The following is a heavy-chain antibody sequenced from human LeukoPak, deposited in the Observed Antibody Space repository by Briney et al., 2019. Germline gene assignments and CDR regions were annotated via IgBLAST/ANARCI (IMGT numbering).Heavy chain of an antibody. D-gene: IGHD6-19*01. CDR3: AGADSSGWYPVY. CDR2: IYSGGTT. Sequence: PGGSLRLSCAASGFSVSSNYMSWVRQAPGKGLEWVSIIYSGGTTYYADSVKGRFTISRDNSKNTLYLQMNSLRVEDTAMYYCAGADSSGWYPVYWGQGTLVTVSS. V-gene: IGHV3-53*01. J-gene: IGHJ4*02. CDR1: GFSVSSNY.